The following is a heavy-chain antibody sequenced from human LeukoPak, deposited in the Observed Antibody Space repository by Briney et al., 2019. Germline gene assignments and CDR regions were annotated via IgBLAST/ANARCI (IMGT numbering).Heavy chain of an antibody. J-gene: IGHJ5*02. D-gene: IGHD3-10*01. CDR3: AREGLNMVRGVIPKEAWGWFDP. Sequence: SETLSLTCTVSGYSISSGYYWVWIRQPPGKGLEWIGSIYRSGSTNYNPSLKSRVTISVDTSKNQFSLKVNSVTAADTAVYYCAREGLNMVRGVIPKEAWGWFDPWGQGTLVTVSS. CDR1: GYSISSGYY. CDR2: IYRSGST. V-gene: IGHV4-38-2*02.